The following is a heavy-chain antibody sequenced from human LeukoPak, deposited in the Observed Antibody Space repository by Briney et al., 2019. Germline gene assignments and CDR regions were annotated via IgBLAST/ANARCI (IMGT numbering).Heavy chain of an antibody. CDR2: IIPILGIA. CDR3: AISGSYELSFDY. CDR1: GGTFSSYA. V-gene: IGHV1-69*04. J-gene: IGHJ4*02. Sequence: SVKVSCKASGGTFSSYAISWVRQAPGQGLEWMGRIIPILGIANYAQKFQGRVTITADKSTSTAYMELSSLRSEDTAVYYCAISGSYELSFDYWGQGTLVTVSS. D-gene: IGHD3-10*01.